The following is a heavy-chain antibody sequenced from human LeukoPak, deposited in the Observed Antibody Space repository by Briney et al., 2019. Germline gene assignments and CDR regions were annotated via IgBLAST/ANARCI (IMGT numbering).Heavy chain of an antibody. CDR1: GGSFSGYY. Sequence: PSETLSLTCAVYGGSFSGYYWSWIRQPPGKGLEWIGEINHSGSTNYNPSLKSRVTISVDTSKNQFSLKLSSVTAADTAVYYCARDGGSDFCSGGSCYFDYWGQGTLVTVSS. D-gene: IGHD2-15*01. V-gene: IGHV4-34*01. CDR2: INHSGST. CDR3: ARDGGSDFCSGGSCYFDY. J-gene: IGHJ4*02.